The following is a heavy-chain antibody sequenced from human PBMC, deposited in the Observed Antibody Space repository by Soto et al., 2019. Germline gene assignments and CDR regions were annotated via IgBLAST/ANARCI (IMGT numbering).Heavy chain of an antibody. D-gene: IGHD3-22*01. J-gene: IGHJ4*02. CDR2: FDPEDGET. CDR1: GRTFSSYA. Sequence: ASVKVSCKASGRTFSSYAISWVRQAPGQGLEWMGGFDPEDGETIYAQKFQGRVTMTEDTSTDTAYMELSSLRSEDTAVYYCATLRRLYDSSGYYHWYYFDYWGQGTLVTVSS. V-gene: IGHV1-24*01. CDR3: ATLRRLYDSSGYYHWYYFDY.